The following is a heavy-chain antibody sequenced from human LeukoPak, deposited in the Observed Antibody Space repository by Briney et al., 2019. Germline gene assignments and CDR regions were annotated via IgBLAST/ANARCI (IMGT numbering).Heavy chain of an antibody. Sequence: GGSLRLSCAASGFTLSSYAMSWVRQAPGKGLEWVSGISGSGGSTYYADSVKGRFTISRDNFQNTLYLQMNSLRVEDTAVYYWAAHSSGWYNLANYWGRGTLVSVSS. CDR2: ISGSGGST. D-gene: IGHD6-19*01. CDR3: AAHSSGWYNLANY. J-gene: IGHJ4*02. CDR1: GFTLSSYA. V-gene: IGHV3-23*01.